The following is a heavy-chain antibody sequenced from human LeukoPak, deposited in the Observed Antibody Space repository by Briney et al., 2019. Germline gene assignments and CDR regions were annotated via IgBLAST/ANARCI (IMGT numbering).Heavy chain of an antibody. D-gene: IGHD5-24*01. CDR2: INPSGGST. Sequence: ASVKVSCKASGYTFTSYYMHWVRQAPGQGLEWMGIINPSGGSTSYAQKLQGRVTMTRDTSTSTVYMELSSLRSEDTAVYYCARAGRERWLQFFLDDYWGQGTLVTVSS. V-gene: IGHV1-46*01. CDR1: GYTFTSYY. CDR3: ARAGRERWLQFFLDDY. J-gene: IGHJ4*02.